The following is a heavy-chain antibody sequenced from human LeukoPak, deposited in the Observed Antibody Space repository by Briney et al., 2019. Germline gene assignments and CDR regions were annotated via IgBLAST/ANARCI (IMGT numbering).Heavy chain of an antibody. J-gene: IGHJ4*02. CDR2: ISDIT. V-gene: IGHV3-23*01. Sequence: PGGSLRLSCAASGFTFSSYGMHWVRQAPGKGLEWVSTISDITYYGDSVKGRFTISRDNSKNTLYLQMNSLRAEDTAVYYCAKRNTVDKGALDYWGQGTLVTVSS. CDR3: AKRNTVDKGALDY. D-gene: IGHD4-17*01. CDR1: GFTFSSYG.